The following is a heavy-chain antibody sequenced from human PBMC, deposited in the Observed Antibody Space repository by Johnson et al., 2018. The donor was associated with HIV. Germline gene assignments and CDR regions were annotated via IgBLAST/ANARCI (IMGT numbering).Heavy chain of an antibody. CDR2: INWNGGST. D-gene: IGHD1-26*01. V-gene: IGHV3-20*04. J-gene: IGHJ3*02. Sequence: VQLVESGGGLVKPGGSLRLSCAASGFIFSDYYMSWIRQAPGKGLEWVSGINWNGGSTGYADSVKGRFTISRDNAKNSLYLQMNSLRAEDTALYYCARELTSGSSMAFDIWGQGTMVTVSS. CDR1: GFIFSDYY. CDR3: ARELTSGSSMAFDI.